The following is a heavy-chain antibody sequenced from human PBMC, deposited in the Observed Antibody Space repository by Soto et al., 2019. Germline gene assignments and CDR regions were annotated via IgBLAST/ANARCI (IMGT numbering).Heavy chain of an antibody. D-gene: IGHD2-15*01. CDR3: ARDRGRSCIGGTCPFDY. CDR1: GYSFTIYG. CDR2: ISTYDGNT. V-gene: IGHV1-18*01. Sequence: ASVKVSCKASGYSFTIYGITWVRQAPGQGLEWMGWISTYDGNTNYAQNFQGRVSMARDTSASTAYMELRSLRSDDTAVYYCARDRGRSCIGGTCPFDYWGQGTLVTVSS. J-gene: IGHJ4*02.